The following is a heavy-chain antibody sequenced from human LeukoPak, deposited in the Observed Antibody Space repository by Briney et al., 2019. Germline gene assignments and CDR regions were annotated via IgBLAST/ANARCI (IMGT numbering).Heavy chain of an antibody. D-gene: IGHD6-13*01. V-gene: IGHV4-59*08. CDR1: GFTFSSYA. J-gene: IGHJ6*02. CDR3: ARQEYSSSWKYYYGMDV. Sequence: PGGSLRLSCAASGFTFSSYAMSWVRQAPGRGLEWIGYIYYSGSTNYNPSLKSRVAISVDTSKNQFSLKLSSVTAADTAVYYCARQEYSSSWKYYYGMDVWGQGTTVTVSS. CDR2: IYYSGST.